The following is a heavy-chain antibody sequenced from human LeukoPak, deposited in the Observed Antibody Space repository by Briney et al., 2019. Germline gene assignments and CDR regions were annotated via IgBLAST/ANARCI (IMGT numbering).Heavy chain of an antibody. CDR2: IYYSGST. Sequence: SETLSLTCTVSGGSISSYYWSWIRQPPGKGLEWIGYIYYSGSTNYNPSLKSRVTISVDTSKNQFSLKLSSVTAADTAVYYCARHKVGAGTRTLDYWGQGILVTVSS. D-gene: IGHD1-26*01. V-gene: IGHV4-59*08. J-gene: IGHJ4*02. CDR1: GGSISSYY. CDR3: ARHKVGAGTRTLDY.